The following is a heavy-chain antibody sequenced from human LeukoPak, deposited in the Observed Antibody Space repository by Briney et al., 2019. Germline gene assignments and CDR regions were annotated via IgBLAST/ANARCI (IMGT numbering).Heavy chain of an antibody. CDR1: GFTFSSYG. CDR3: AREKLYYYYMDV. J-gene: IGHJ6*03. V-gene: IGHV3-33*01. Sequence: PGGSLRLSCAASGFTFSSYGMHWVRQAPGKGLEWVAVIWYDGSNKYYADSVKGRFTISRDNSKNTLYLQMNSLRAEDTAVYYCAREKLYYYYMDVWGKGTTVTVSS. CDR2: IWYDGSNK.